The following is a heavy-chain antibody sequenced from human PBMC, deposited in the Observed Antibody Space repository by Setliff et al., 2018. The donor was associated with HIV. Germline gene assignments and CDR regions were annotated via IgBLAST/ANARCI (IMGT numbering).Heavy chain of an antibody. CDR1: GYNFNNYW. V-gene: IGHV5-51*01. CDR3: ARQGDYHILTGYYSGPHDAFDI. J-gene: IGHJ3*02. D-gene: IGHD3-9*01. CDR2: IYPSDSDT. Sequence: PGESLKISCRGFGYNFNNYWIDWVRQMPGKGLEWMGTIYPSDSDTKYNPSFQGHVSISADRSIGTAYLQWSSLKASDTAMYYCARQGDYHILTGYYSGPHDAFDIWGQGTMVTVSS.